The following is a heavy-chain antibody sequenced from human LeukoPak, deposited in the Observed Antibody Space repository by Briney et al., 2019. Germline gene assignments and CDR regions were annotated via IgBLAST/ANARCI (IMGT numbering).Heavy chain of an antibody. Sequence: ASVKVSYKASGYTFTGYYMHWVRQAPGQGLEWMGWINPNSGGTNYAQKFQGRVTMTRDTSISTAYMELSRLRSDDTAVYYCARDLQIVATLGYWFDPWGQGTLVTVSS. J-gene: IGHJ5*02. CDR3: ARDLQIVATLGYWFDP. CDR1: GYTFTGYY. CDR2: INPNSGGT. V-gene: IGHV1-2*02. D-gene: IGHD5-12*01.